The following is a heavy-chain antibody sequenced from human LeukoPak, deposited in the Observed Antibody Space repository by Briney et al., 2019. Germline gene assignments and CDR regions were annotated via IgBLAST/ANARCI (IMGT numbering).Heavy chain of an antibody. V-gene: IGHV1-8*02. D-gene: IGHD5-24*01. Sequence: GASVKVSCKASGYTFTSYYMHWVRQATGQGLEWMGWMNPNSGNTGYAQKFQGRVTMTRNTSISTAYMELSSLRSEDTAVYYCAREKNRDGSEYWGQGTLVTVSS. CDR2: MNPNSGNT. J-gene: IGHJ4*02. CDR1: GYTFTSYY. CDR3: AREKNRDGSEY.